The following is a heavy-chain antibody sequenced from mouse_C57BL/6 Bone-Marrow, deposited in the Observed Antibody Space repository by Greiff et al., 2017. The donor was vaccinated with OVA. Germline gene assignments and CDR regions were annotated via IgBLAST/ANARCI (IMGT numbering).Heavy chain of an antibody. CDR2: ISDGGSYT. D-gene: IGHD1-1*01. Sequence: EVQLMESGGGLVKPGGSLKLSCAASGFTFSSYAMSWVRQTPEKRLEWVATISDGGSYTYYPDNVKGRFTISRDNAKNNLYLQMSHLRSEDTAMYYCARDYYGSSDVWGTGTTVTVSS. V-gene: IGHV5-4*01. CDR1: GFTFSSYA. CDR3: ARDYYGSSDV. J-gene: IGHJ1*03.